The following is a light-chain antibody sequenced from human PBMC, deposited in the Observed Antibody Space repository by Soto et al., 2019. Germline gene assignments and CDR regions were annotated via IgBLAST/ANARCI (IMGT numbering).Light chain of an antibody. J-gene: IGLJ1*01. V-gene: IGLV2-14*03. Sequence: QSALTQPASVSGSPGQSITISCTGTSSDIGSFNYVSWYQHHPGKAPRLMIYNVSNRPSGVSNRFSASKSGNTASLTISGLQAEDEADYYCSSYTNSNFPDVFGPGTKVTVL. CDR1: SSDIGSFNY. CDR2: NVS. CDR3: SSYTNSNFPDV.